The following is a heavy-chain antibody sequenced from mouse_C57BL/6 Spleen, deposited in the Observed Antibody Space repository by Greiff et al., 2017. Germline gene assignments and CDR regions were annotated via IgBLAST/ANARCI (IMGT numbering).Heavy chain of an antibody. CDR2: INPNNGGT. Sequence: EVQLQQSGPELVKPGASVKISCKASGYKFTDYYMNWVKQSHGKSLEWIGDINPNNGGTSYNQKVKGKATLTVDKSSSTAYIELRSLTSEDSAVYYCARWIPNYYGSSYWYFDVWGTGTTVTVSS. J-gene: IGHJ1*03. V-gene: IGHV1-26*01. D-gene: IGHD1-1*01. CDR3: ARWIPNYYGSSYWYFDV. CDR1: GYKFTDYY.